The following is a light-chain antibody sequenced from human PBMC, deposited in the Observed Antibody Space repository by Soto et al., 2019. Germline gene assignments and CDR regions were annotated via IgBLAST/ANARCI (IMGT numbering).Light chain of an antibody. Sequence: DIQMTQSPSSLSASVGDRVAITCRATQSISDYLNWYQQKPGRALKLLIYGASNLQSGVPSRFSGSRSGTDFTLTISGVQPEDFGIYYYQQSYNSPVTFGPGTKVYVK. CDR2: GAS. V-gene: IGKV1-39*01. J-gene: IGKJ3*01. CDR1: QSISDY. CDR3: QQSYNSPVT.